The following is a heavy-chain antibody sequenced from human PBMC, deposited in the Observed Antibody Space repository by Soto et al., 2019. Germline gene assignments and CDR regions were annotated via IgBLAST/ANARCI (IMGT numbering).Heavy chain of an antibody. Sequence: GGSLRLSCAASGFTVSSNYMSWVRQAPGKGLEWVSVIYSGGSTYYADSVKGRFTISRDNSKNTLYLQMNSLRAEDTAVYYCAREGSDYYYGMDVWGQGTTVTVSS. CDR2: IYSGGST. CDR1: GFTVSSNY. V-gene: IGHV3-66*01. J-gene: IGHJ6*02. CDR3: AREGSDYYYGMDV.